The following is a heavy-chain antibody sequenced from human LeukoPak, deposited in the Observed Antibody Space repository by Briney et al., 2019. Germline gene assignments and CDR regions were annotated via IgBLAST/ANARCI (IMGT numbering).Heavy chain of an antibody. CDR3: ARVRGP. J-gene: IGHJ5*02. CDR2: INPNSGHT. Sequence: GASVKVSCKSSGYTFTSYDINWVRQATGQGLEWMGWINPNSGHTGYAQSFQGRVTMTRDTSISTAYMGLGSRRSEDTAVYYCARVRGPWGQGTLVTVSS. CDR1: GYTFTSYD. V-gene: IGHV1-8*01. D-gene: IGHD3-10*01.